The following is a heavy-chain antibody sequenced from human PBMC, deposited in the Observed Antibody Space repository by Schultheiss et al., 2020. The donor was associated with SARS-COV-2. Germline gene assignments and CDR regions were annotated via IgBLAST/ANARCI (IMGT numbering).Heavy chain of an antibody. CDR2: ISGSGGST. J-gene: IGHJ4*02. CDR1: GFTFSSYD. V-gene: IGHV3-23*01. Sequence: GGSLRLSCAASGFTFSSYDMHWVRQAPGKGLEWVSAISGSGGSTYYADSVKGRFTISRDNSKNTLYLQMNSLRAEDTAVYYCAKETAVAGTHYWGQGTLVTVSS. CDR3: AKETAVAGTHY. D-gene: IGHD6-19*01.